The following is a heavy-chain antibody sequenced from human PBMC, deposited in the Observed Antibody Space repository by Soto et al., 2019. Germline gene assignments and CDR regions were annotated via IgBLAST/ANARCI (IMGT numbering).Heavy chain of an antibody. CDR2: IIPILGIA. CDR3: AGRTVTTYGDLTGVDY. Sequence: QVQLVQSGAEVKKPGSSVKVSCKASGGTFSRYTISWVRQAPGQGLEWMGRIIPILGIANYAQKFQGRVTITADKSTSTAYMELSSLRSEDTAVYYCAGRTVTTYGDLTGVDYWGQGTLVTVSS. J-gene: IGHJ4*02. CDR1: GGTFSRYT. D-gene: IGHD4-17*01. V-gene: IGHV1-69*02.